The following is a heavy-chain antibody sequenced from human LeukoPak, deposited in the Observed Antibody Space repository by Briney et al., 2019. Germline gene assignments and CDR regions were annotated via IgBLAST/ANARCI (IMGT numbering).Heavy chain of an antibody. CDR3: ARVPPRYCSSTSCYTGGY. CDR1: GYTFTSYD. Sequence: ASVTFSCTASGYTFTSYDINWVRQATGQGLEWMGWMNPNSGNTGYAQKFQGRVTITRNTSISTAYMELSSLRSEDTAVYYCARVPPRYCSSTSCYTGGYWGQGTLVTVSS. J-gene: IGHJ4*02. D-gene: IGHD2-2*02. V-gene: IGHV1-8*03. CDR2: MNPNSGNT.